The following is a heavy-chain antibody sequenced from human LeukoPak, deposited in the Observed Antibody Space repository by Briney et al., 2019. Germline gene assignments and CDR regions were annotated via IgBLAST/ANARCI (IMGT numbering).Heavy chain of an antibody. CDR2: INPNSGGT. D-gene: IGHD6-13*01. J-gene: IGHJ4*02. CDR3: ARGGLSTRWGLDY. Sequence: ASVKVSCKASGYTFTGYYMHWVRQAPGQGLEWMGWINPNSGGTNYAQKFRDRVTMTTDTSTRTAYMALRSLTSDDSAVYYCARGGLSTRWGLDYWGQGTLVTVSS. CDR1: GYTFTGYY. V-gene: IGHV1-2*02.